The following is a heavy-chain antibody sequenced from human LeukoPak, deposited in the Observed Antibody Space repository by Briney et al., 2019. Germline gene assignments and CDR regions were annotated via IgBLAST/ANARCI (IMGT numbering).Heavy chain of an antibody. CDR1: GFTFDDYA. D-gene: IGHD4-23*01. CDR2: ISGVGGST. CDR3: AKDIGQRWLSADY. V-gene: IGHV3-43*02. J-gene: IGHJ4*02. Sequence: VGSLGLPCAASGFTFDDYAMHWVRQAPGKGLEWVARISGVGGSTYYAELVKGRFTISRDNSKNSLYLQMNRPRTEDTALYFCAKDIGQRWLSADYWGQGTLVTVSS.